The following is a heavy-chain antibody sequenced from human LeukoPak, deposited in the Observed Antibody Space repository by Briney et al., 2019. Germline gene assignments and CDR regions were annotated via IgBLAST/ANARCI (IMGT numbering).Heavy chain of an antibody. D-gene: IGHD3-22*01. V-gene: IGHV3-7*03. CDR2: IKQDGSEK. Sequence: PGGSLRLSCVGSGFTFSNYWMTWVRQAPGKGLEWVASIKQDGSEKYYVDSVKGRFTFSRDNAKNSLYLQMDSLRAEDTAVYYCARGDDSGYYDYFDYWGQGALVTVSS. J-gene: IGHJ4*02. CDR3: ARGDDSGYYDYFDY. CDR1: GFTFSNYW.